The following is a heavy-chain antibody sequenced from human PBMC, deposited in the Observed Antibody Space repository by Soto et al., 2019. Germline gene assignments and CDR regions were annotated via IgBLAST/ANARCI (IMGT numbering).Heavy chain of an antibody. V-gene: IGHV3-48*02. D-gene: IGHD6-19*01. J-gene: IGHJ6*02. CDR2: ISSSSSTI. CDR3: ASLGSGQSYYYYYYGMDV. Sequence: GGSLRLSCAASGFTFSSYSMNWVRQAPGKGLEWVSYISSSSSTIYYADSVKGRFTISRDNAKNSLYLQMNSLRDEDTAVYYCASLGSGQSYYYYYYGMDVWGQGTTVTVSS. CDR1: GFTFSSYS.